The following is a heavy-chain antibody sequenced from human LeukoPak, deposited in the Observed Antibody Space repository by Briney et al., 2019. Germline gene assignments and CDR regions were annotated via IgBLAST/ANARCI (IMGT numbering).Heavy chain of an antibody. J-gene: IGHJ6*03. CDR3: AGERSESPGSGYDMDV. CDR1: GGSISGYF. D-gene: IGHD3-10*01. Sequence: SETLSLTCTVSGGSISGYFWNWIRQAAGKGLEWVGRIYSNGHIDHNASLKSRVAMSVDTSKNQFSLKLNSLTAADTAVYFCAGERSESPGSGYDMDVWGKGTPVIVSS. V-gene: IGHV4-4*07. CDR2: IYSNGHI.